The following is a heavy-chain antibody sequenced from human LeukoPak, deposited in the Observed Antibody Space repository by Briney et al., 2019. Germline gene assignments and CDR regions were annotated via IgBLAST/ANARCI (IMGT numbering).Heavy chain of an antibody. CDR1: GGSIGSGSYY. CDR2: IYTSGST. Sequence: SQTLSLTCTVSGGSIGSGSYYWSWIRQPAGKGLEWIGRIYTSGSTNYNPSLKSRVTISVDTSKNQFSLKLSSVTAADTAVYYCARESDYYYYYMDVWGKGTTVTVSS. V-gene: IGHV4-61*02. J-gene: IGHJ6*03. CDR3: ARESDYYYYYMDV.